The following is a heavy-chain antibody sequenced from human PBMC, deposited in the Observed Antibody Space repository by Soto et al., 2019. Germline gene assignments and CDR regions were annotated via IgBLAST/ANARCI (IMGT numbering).Heavy chain of an antibody. D-gene: IGHD1-1*01. CDR1: GLTFNRCN. V-gene: IGHV3-48*01. Sequence: GGSLRLSCAASGLTFNRCNMNWVHQAPGKGLEWVSYITSSSSTIYYADSVKGRFTVSRDNAKNSLYLQMNSLRAEDTAVYYCLGATGATGDAFDIWGQGTMVTVSS. CDR2: ITSSSSTI. CDR3: LGATGATGDAFDI. J-gene: IGHJ3*02.